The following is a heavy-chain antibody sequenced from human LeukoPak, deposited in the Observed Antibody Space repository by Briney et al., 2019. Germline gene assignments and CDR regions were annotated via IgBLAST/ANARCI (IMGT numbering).Heavy chain of an antibody. CDR1: GGVFTTYA. Sequence: SVKVSCKASGGVFTTYAISWVRQAPGQGLEWMGRIIPFLGTTNYAQKFQGRVTITADEPTRTAYMELTYVRSDDTAVYYCTIIPNVILFTHYFEYWGQGTLVTVSS. J-gene: IGHJ4*02. D-gene: IGHD2-21*01. V-gene: IGHV1-69*11. CDR3: TIIPNVILFTHYFEY. CDR2: IIPFLGTT.